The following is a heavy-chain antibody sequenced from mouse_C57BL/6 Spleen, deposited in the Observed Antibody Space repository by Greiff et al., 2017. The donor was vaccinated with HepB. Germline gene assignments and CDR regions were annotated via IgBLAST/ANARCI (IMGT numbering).Heavy chain of an antibody. CDR1: GYTFTSYW. Sequence: QVQLTESGAELVKPGGSVKLSCKASGYTFTSYWMHWVKQRPGQGLEWIGMIHPNSGSTNYNEKFKSKATLTVDKSYSKAYMQLSSLTSEDSAVYYCARANYYGNYNYAIDYWGQGTSVTVSS. CDR2: IHPNSGST. V-gene: IGHV1-64*01. J-gene: IGHJ4*01. CDR3: ARANYYGNYNYAIDY. D-gene: IGHD2-1*01.